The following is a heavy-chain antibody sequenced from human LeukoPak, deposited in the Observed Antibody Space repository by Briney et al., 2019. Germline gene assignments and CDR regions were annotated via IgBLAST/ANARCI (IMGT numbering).Heavy chain of an antibody. J-gene: IGHJ4*02. CDR2: IYYSGST. CDR1: GGSVSNVNYH. CDR3: AREETSTVWD. Sequence: SEALSLTCTVSGGSVSNVNYHWGWIRQPPGTGLEWIGSIYYSGSTFYKPSLKSRVTISIDTSKNQFSLKLSSVTAADTAVYYCAREETSTVWDWGQGALVTVSS. V-gene: IGHV4-39*07. D-gene: IGHD3-16*01.